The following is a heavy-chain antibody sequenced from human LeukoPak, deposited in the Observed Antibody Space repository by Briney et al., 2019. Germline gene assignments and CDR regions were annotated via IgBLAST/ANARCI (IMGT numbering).Heavy chain of an antibody. J-gene: IGHJ4*02. D-gene: IGHD3-10*01. CDR3: ARMYYYGSGNYGLDY. Sequence: PSETLSLTCTVSGGSINSYYWSWIRQPPGKGLEWIGYIYYSGSTNYNPSLKSRVTISVDTSKNQFSLKLTSVTAADTAVYYCARMYYYGSGNYGLDYWGQGTLVTVSS. CDR1: GGSINSYY. CDR2: IYYSGST. V-gene: IGHV4-59*08.